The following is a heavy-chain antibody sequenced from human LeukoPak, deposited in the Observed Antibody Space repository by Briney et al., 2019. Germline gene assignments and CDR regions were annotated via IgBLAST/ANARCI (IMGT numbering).Heavy chain of an antibody. J-gene: IGHJ4*02. CDR1: GYTFTSYA. CDR2: INTNTGNP. CDR3: ARALSGVVAAIYYFDY. D-gene: IGHD2-15*01. V-gene: IGHV7-4-1*02. Sequence: ASVKVSCRASGYTFTSYAMNWVRQAPGQGLEWMGWINTNTGNPTYAQGFTGRFVFSLDTSVSTAYLQISSLKAEDTAVYYCARALSGVVAAIYYFDYWGQGTLVTVSS.